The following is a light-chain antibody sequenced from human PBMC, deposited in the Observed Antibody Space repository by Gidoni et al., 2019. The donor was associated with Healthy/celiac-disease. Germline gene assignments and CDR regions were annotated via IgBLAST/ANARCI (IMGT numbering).Light chain of an antibody. Sequence: DIVMTQSPDSLAVSLGGRATINCKSSQSVLYSSNNQNYLAWYQQKPGQPPKLLIYWASTRESGVPDRFSGSGSGTDFTLTISSLQAEDVAVYYCQQYDSTPYTFGQGTKLEIK. V-gene: IGKV4-1*01. CDR3: QQYDSTPYT. CDR2: WAS. J-gene: IGKJ2*01. CDR1: QSVLYSSNNQNY.